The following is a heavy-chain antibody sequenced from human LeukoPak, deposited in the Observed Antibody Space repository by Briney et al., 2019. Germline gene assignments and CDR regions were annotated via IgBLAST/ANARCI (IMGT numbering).Heavy chain of an antibody. CDR1: GFTFSSYG. CDR2: IWYDGSNK. J-gene: IGHJ5*02. Sequence: GRSLRLSCAASGFTFSSYGMHWVRQAPGKGLEWVAVIWYDGSNKYYADSVKGRFTISRDNSKNTLYLQMNSLRAEDTAVYYCAKDSGGWFDPWGQGTLVTVSS. V-gene: IGHV3-33*06. CDR3: AKDSGGWFDP. D-gene: IGHD3-16*01.